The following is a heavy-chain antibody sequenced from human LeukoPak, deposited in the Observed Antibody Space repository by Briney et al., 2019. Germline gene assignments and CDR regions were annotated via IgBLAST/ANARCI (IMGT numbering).Heavy chain of an antibody. CDR2: ISSSGSNI. CDR3: ARDIRSYSGYDSNYYYYMDV. CDR1: GFTFSSYE. J-gene: IGHJ6*03. V-gene: IGHV3-48*03. Sequence: GGSLRLSCAASGFTFSSYEMNWVRQAPGKGLEWVSYISSSGSNIKYADSVKGRFTISRGNAKNSVYLQMNSLRAEDTAVYYCARDIRSYSGYDSNYYYYMDVWGKGTTVTVSS. D-gene: IGHD5-12*01.